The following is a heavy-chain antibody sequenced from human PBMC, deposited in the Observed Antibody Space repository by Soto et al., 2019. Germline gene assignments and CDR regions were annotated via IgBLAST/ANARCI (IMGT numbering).Heavy chain of an antibody. J-gene: IGHJ4*02. CDR1: GYTFSNYG. Sequence: QVQLVQSGPEVKKPGASVKVSCKASGYTFSNYGINWVRQAPGQGLEWMGWISIYNGNTNYAQKVQGRVTMTTDTSTTTVYMELRSLRSDDTAVYYCARGTGTKSDSYLCAYWGQGTLVTVSS. CDR3: ARGTGTKSDSYLCAY. CDR2: ISIYNGNT. V-gene: IGHV1-18*01. D-gene: IGHD1-1*01.